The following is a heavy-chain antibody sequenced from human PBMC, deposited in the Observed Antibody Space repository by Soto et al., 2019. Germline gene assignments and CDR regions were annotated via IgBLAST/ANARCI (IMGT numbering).Heavy chain of an antibody. D-gene: IGHD6-13*01. V-gene: IGHV3-74*03. Sequence: GGSLRLSCAASGFTFSRHWMHWVRQAPGKGLVWLSRINSNGSSIAYADSVKGRFTISRDNSKNTLYLQMNSLRAEDTAVYYCAKGPGIAAAVNNWFDPWGQGTLVTVSS. J-gene: IGHJ5*02. CDR3: AKGPGIAAAVNNWFDP. CDR2: INSNGSSI. CDR1: GFTFSRHW.